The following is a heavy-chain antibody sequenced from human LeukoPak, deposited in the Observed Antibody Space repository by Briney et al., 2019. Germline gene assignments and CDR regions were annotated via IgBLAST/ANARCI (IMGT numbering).Heavy chain of an antibody. V-gene: IGHV3-33*01. CDR1: GFIFSSYG. J-gene: IGHJ5*02. CDR2: IYYDGSNK. CDR3: ARETVTETGDNWFDP. D-gene: IGHD4-11*01. Sequence: PGGSLRLSCAASGFIFSSYGMHWVRQAPGKGLEWVAVIYYDGSNKYYADSVRGRFTISRDNSKNTLYLQMNSLRAEDTAVYYCARETVTETGDNWFDPWGQGTLVTVSS.